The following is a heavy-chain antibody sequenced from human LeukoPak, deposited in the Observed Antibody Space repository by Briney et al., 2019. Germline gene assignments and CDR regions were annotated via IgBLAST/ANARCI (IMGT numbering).Heavy chain of an antibody. J-gene: IGHJ4*02. V-gene: IGHV3-7*03. D-gene: IGHD3-22*01. CDR3: ARSRHSYDSSGFPHY. CDR1: GFIFSTSW. CDR2: IKQDGSQK. Sequence: GGYLRLSCAASGFIFSTSWMSWVRQAPGKGLEWVANIKQDGSQKHYVDSVKGRFTISRDNAKNSLYLQMNSLRAEDTALYYCARSRHSYDSSGFPHYWGQGTLVTVSS.